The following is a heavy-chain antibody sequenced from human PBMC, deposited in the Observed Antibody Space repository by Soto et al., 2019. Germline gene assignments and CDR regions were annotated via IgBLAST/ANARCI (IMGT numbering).Heavy chain of an antibody. CDR2: ISYDGSNK. CDR3: VRSGYDSSALFADY. V-gene: IGHV3-30-3*01. CDR1: GFTFSSYA. Sequence: QVQLVESGGGVVQPGRSLRLSCAASGFTFSSYAMHWVRQAPGKGLEWVAVISYDGSNKYYADSVKGRFTISRDNSKNTLYLQMNSLRAEDTAVYYCVRSGYDSSALFADYWGQGTLVTVSS. D-gene: IGHD3-22*01. J-gene: IGHJ4*02.